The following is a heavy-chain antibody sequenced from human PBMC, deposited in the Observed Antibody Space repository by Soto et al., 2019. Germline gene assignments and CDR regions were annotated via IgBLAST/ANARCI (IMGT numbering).Heavy chain of an antibody. V-gene: IGHV4-34*01. CDR2: INHSGST. CDR3: ARRAVAVAALREDNWFAP. D-gene: IGHD2-21*02. Sequence: SETLSLTCAVYGGSFSGYYWSWIRQPPGRGLEWIGEINHSGSTYYNPSLKSRVTISVDRSKNQFSLKLSSVTAADTAVYYCARRAVAVAALREDNWFAPWGQGTLVTVSS. J-gene: IGHJ5*02. CDR1: GGSFSGYY.